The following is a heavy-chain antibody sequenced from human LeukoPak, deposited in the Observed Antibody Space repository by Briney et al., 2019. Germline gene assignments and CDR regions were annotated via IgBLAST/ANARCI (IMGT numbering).Heavy chain of an antibody. Sequence: AGGSLRLSCAASGFTFSDYYMSWIRQAPGKGLEWVSYVSNRGSTIYYADSVKGRFTISRDNAKNSLSLQMDSLRAEDTAVYYCARDWHYYDSTLHSDYWGQGTPVTVSS. D-gene: IGHD3-22*01. V-gene: IGHV3-11*01. CDR1: GFTFSDYY. CDR2: VSNRGSTI. CDR3: ARDWHYYDSTLHSDY. J-gene: IGHJ4*02.